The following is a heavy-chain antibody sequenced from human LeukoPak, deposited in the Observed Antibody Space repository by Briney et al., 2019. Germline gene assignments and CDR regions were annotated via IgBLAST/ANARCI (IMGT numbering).Heavy chain of an antibody. CDR3: ARGDWFDP. V-gene: IGHV3-30-3*01. CDR2: ISYDGSNK. Sequence: PGGSLRLSCAASGFTFSSYAMHWVRQAPGKGLEWVAVISYDGSNKYYADSVKGRFTISRDNSKNTLYLQINSLRAEDTAVYYCARGDWFDPWGQGTLVTVSS. CDR1: GFTFSSYA. J-gene: IGHJ5*02.